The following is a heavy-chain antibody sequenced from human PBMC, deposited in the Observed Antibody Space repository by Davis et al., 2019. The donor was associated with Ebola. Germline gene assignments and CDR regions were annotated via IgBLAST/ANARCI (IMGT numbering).Heavy chain of an antibody. J-gene: IGHJ5*02. D-gene: IGHD2-2*01. CDR3: ARTWGSIVVLLASCWFDP. Sequence: ASVMVSCKASSYTFTSYGISRVRQPPGRGLEWMGWISAYNGNTNNSPKLQDRIPMTTNTSTSTAYTVLRSLRSDDTAVYYCARTWGSIVVLLASCWFDPWGQGTLVTVSS. CDR2: ISAYNGNT. V-gene: IGHV1-18*04. CDR1: SYTFTSYG.